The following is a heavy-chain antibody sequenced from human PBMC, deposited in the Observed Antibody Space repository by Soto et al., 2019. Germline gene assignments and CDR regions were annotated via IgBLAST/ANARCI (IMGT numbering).Heavy chain of an antibody. CDR3: ARCSLVVVPAPGFDP. D-gene: IGHD2-2*01. CDR1: GGSISSGGYY. J-gene: IGHJ5*02. V-gene: IGHV4-31*03. Sequence: SETLSLTCTVSGGSISSGGYYWSWIRQHQGKGLEWIGYIYYSGTTYYNPSLKSRVTISVDTSKNQFSLKLSSVSAADTALYYCARCSLVVVPAPGFDPWGRGTLVTVAS. CDR2: IYYSGTT.